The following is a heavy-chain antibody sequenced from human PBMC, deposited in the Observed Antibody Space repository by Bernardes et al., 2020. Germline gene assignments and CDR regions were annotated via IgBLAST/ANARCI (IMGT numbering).Heavy chain of an antibody. CDR1: GGSFSGYY. V-gene: IGHV4-34*01. J-gene: IGHJ4*02. CDR2: INHRGST. CDR3: ARMGLLPHFDY. Sequence: SETLSPTCAVDGGSFSGYYWSWIRQPPGKGLEWIGEINHRGSTNNNPSLKRRVTISVDTSKKQLALKLSSVTAADTAVYYCARMGLLPHFDYWGQGTLVTVSS. D-gene: IGHD3-22*01.